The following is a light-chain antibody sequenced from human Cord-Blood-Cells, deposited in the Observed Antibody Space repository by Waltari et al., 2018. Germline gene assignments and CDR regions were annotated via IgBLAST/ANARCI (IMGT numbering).Light chain of an antibody. CDR1: QSVSSY. J-gene: IGKJ1*01. Sequence: EIVLTQSPATLSLSPGERATLSCRASQSVSSYLAWSQQKPGQAPRLLIYDASNRATGIPSRVSGSGSGTDFTLTISSLEPEDFAVYYCQQRSNWPWTFGQGTKVEIK. V-gene: IGKV3-11*01. CDR2: DAS. CDR3: QQRSNWPWT.